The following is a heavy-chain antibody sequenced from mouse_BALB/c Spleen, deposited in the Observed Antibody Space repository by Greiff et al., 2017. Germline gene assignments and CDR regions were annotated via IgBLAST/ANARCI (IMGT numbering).Heavy chain of an antibody. D-gene: IGHD2-4*01. J-gene: IGHJ3*01. CDR1: GYTFTDYN. CDR3: ARDYDYDPWFAY. CDR2: IYPYNGGT. Sequence: VQLQQSGPELVKPGASVKISCKASGYTFTDYNMHWVKQSHGKSLEWIGYIYPYNGGTGYNQKFKSKATLTVDNSSSTAYMELRSLTSEDSAVYYCARDYDYDPWFAYWGQGTLVTVSA. V-gene: IGHV1S29*02.